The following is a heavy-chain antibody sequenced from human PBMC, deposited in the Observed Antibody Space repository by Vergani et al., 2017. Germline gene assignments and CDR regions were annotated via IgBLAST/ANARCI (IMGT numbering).Heavy chain of an antibody. D-gene: IGHD6-6*01. CDR3: ARVGRPAARPPETSYYYGMDV. CDR2: IYYSWST. V-gene: IGHV4-30-4*01. Sequence: QVQLQESGPGLVKPSQTLSLTCTVSGGSISSGDYYWSWIRQPPGKGLEWIGYIYYSWSTYYNPSLKSRVTISVDTSKNQFSLKLSSVPAADTAVYYCARVGRPAARPPETSYYYGMDVWGQGTTVTVSS. J-gene: IGHJ6*02. CDR1: GGSISSGDYY.